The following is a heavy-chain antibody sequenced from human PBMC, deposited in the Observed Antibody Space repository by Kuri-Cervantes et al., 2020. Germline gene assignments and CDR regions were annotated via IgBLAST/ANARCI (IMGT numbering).Heavy chain of an antibody. D-gene: IGHD1-26*01. CDR2: IKQDGSEK. J-gene: IGHJ2*01. CDR1: GFTFSSYW. V-gene: IGHV3-7*01. Sequence: LSLTCAASGFTFSSYWMSWVRQAPGKGLEWVANIKQDGSEKYYVDSVKGRFTISRDNAKNSLYLQMNSLRAEDTAVYYCAKPLVGATKPNWYFDLWGRGTLVTVSS. CDR3: AKPLVGATKPNWYFDL.